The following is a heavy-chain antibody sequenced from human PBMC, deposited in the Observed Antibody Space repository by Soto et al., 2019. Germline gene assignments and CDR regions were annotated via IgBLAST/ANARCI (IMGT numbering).Heavy chain of an antibody. Sequence: QIKLVESGGCLVKPGGSLRLSCAASGFTFSDFYMTWVRQAPGKGLEWLSYISINSNHKEYGDSVKGRHTISRDNAKNSLYLQMNSLRADDTAVYYGVRGGGGGQFDYWGQGTLVTVSS. CDR2: ISINSNHK. CDR1: GFTFSDFY. CDR3: VRGGGGGQFDY. V-gene: IGHV3-11*06. D-gene: IGHD2-21*01. J-gene: IGHJ4*02.